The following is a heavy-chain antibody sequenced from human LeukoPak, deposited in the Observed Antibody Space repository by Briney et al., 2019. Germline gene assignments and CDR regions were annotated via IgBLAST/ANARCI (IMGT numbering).Heavy chain of an antibody. J-gene: IGHJ6*02. V-gene: IGHV3-21*01. CDR1: GFTFSSYN. D-gene: IGHD3-16*01. CDR2: IDSSSRYI. Sequence: GGSLRLSCAASGFTFSSYNMDWVRQAPGKGLEWVSFIDSSSRYIYQADSVKGRFTISRDNTKNSVYLQINSLRDEDTAIYYCARRTPFEGMDVWGQGTTVTVSS. CDR3: ARRTPFEGMDV.